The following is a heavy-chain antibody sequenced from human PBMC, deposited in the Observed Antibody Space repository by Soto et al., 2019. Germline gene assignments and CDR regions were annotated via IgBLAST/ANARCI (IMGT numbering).Heavy chain of an antibody. V-gene: IGHV1-69*13. Sequence: SVKVSFKASGGSFSRYAISWLRQAPGQGLEWMGGIIPIVGTGNYAQNFQGRVTITADESTSTAYMELSSLRSEDTAMYYCARDLRAAGRPGMDVWGQGTTVTVS. D-gene: IGHD6-13*01. CDR3: ARDLRAAGRPGMDV. CDR1: GGSFSRYA. CDR2: IIPIVGTG. J-gene: IGHJ6*02.